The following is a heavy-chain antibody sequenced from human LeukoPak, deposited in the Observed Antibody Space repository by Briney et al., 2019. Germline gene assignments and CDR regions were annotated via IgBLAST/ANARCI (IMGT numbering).Heavy chain of an antibody. V-gene: IGHV5-51*01. J-gene: IGHJ4*02. CDR2: IYPTDSTT. CDR3: ARRGGAADFDY. CDR1: GYTFTSFW. D-gene: IGHD3-16*01. Sequence: GESLKISCKGSGYTFTSFWIAWVRQMPGKGLEYMGIIYPTDSTTTYSPSFQGQVTMSVDRSINTAYLQWSSLNASDTAMYYCARRGGAADFDYWGQGTLVTVSS.